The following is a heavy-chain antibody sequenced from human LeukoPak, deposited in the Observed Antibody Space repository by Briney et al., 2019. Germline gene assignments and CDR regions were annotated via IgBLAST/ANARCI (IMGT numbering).Heavy chain of an antibody. D-gene: IGHD4-23*01. J-gene: IGHJ4*02. V-gene: IGHV3-48*04. CDR1: GFTFSSYS. Sequence: GGSLRLSCAASGFTFSSYSMNWVRQAPGKGLEWVSYISSSGSTIDHADSVKGRFTTSRDNAKNSLYLQMNSLRAEDTAVYYCARDYGGSSPFDYWGQGTLVTVSS. CDR2: ISSSGSTI. CDR3: ARDYGGSSPFDY.